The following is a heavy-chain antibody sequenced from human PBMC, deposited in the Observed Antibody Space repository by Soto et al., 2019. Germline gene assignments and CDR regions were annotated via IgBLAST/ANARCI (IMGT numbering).Heavy chain of an antibody. V-gene: IGHV3-30-3*01. CDR1: GFTFSSYA. CDR3: ASSSGSHDAFDI. Sequence: QVQLVESGGGVVQPGRSLRLSCAASGFTFSSYAMHWVRQAPGKGLEWVAVISYDGSNKYYADSVKGRFTISRDNSKNTLYLQMNSLRVEDTAVYYCASSSGSHDAFDIWGQGTMVTVSS. J-gene: IGHJ3*02. CDR2: ISYDGSNK. D-gene: IGHD3-22*01.